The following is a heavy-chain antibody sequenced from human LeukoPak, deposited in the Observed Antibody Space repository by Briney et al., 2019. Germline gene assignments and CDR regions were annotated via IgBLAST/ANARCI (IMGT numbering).Heavy chain of an antibody. D-gene: IGHD2-15*01. V-gene: IGHV3-21*01. Sequence: KAGGSLRLSCAASGFTFSSYAMNWVRQAPGKGLEWVSSISRGSDHIFYADSMKGRFTISRDNAKNSLYLQMNSLGAEDTAVYYCARELCSGGSCLPDYWGQGTLVTVSS. CDR1: GFTFSSYA. CDR2: ISRGSDHI. CDR3: ARELCSGGSCLPDY. J-gene: IGHJ4*02.